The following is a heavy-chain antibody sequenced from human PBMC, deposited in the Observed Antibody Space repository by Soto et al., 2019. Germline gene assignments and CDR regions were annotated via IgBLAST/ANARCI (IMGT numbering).Heavy chain of an antibody. CDR1: GGTFSSYA. CDR2: IIPIFGTA. D-gene: IGHD6-19*01. Sequence: GASVKVSCKASGGTFSSYAISWARQAPGQGLEWMGGIIPIFGTANYAQKFQGRVTITADESTSTAYMELSSLRSEDTAVYYCARAGPGIAVAGTYYFDYWGQGTLVTVSS. CDR3: ARAGPGIAVAGTYYFDY. V-gene: IGHV1-69*13. J-gene: IGHJ4*02.